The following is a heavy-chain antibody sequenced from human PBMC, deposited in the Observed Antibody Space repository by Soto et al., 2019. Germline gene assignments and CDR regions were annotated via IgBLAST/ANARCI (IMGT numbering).Heavy chain of an antibody. D-gene: IGHD3-10*01. V-gene: IGHV3-23*01. CDR2: IGATGVKT. Sequence: GGSLRLSCAASGFTFSNYAMNWVRQAPGKGLEWVSSIGATGVKTYYADSVKGRFTISRENSKSTLHLQMNMLRVDDTAIYYCAKGRGGFDPWGQGTLLPVFS. CDR3: AKGRGGFDP. CDR1: GFTFSNYA. J-gene: IGHJ5*02.